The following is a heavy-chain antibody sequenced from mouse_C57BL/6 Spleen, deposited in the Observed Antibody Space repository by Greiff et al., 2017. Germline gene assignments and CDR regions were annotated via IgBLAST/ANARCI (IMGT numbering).Heavy chain of an antibody. CDR1: GYSFTDYN. Sequence: EVQLQQSGPELVKPGASVKISCKASGYSFTDYNMNLVKQSNGKRLEWIGVIHPNYGTTSYNQKFKGKATLTVDQSSSTAYMEPKSLTSEDSAVYDGARWPERAYWGQGTLVTVSA. V-gene: IGHV1-39*01. J-gene: IGHJ3*01. CDR2: IHPNYGTT. CDR3: ARWPERAY.